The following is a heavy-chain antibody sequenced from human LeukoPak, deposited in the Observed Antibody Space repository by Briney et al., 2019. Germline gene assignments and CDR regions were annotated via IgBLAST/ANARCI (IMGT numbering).Heavy chain of an antibody. Sequence: SQTLSLTCAISGDSVSSNNAAWNWIRQSPSRGLEWLGSTFYRSQCYNDYPVSMRSRITINPDTSKNQFSLQLNSVTPEDTAVYYCAREGTLVRGVMNHFDYWGQGTLVTVSS. CDR3: AREGTLVRGVMNHFDY. CDR1: GDSVSSNNAA. J-gene: IGHJ4*02. CDR2: TFYRSQCYN. V-gene: IGHV6-1*01. D-gene: IGHD3-10*01.